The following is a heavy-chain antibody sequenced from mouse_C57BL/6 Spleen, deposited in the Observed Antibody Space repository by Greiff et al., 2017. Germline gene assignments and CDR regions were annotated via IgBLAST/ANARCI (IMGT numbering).Heavy chain of an antibody. CDR2: IYPGGGYT. CDR3: ARNYDYGGPWFAY. D-gene: IGHD2-4*01. CDR1: GYTFTNYW. V-gene: IGHV1-63*01. Sequence: VQLQQSGAELVRPGTSVKMSCKASGYTFTNYWIGWAKQRPGHGLEWIGDIYPGGGYTNYNEKFKGKATLTADKSSSTAYMQFSSLTSEDSAIYYCARNYDYGGPWFAYWGQGTLVTVSA. J-gene: IGHJ3*01.